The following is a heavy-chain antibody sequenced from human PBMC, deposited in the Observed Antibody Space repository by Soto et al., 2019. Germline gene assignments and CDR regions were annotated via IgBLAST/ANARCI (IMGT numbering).Heavy chain of an antibody. V-gene: IGHV4-59*08. D-gene: IGHD6-19*01. CDR2: TDYSGNT. CDR1: SDSISSYY. CDR3: ARAVGDPLYYLDY. J-gene: IGHJ4*02. Sequence: QVQLQESGPGLVRPSETLSLTCTVSSDSISSYYWIWIRQAPGKGLEWIGYTDYSGNTNYNPSLTSRVNISGDTSKNQFSLRLSSVTAADTAVYYCARAVGDPLYYLDYWGQGTLVTVSS.